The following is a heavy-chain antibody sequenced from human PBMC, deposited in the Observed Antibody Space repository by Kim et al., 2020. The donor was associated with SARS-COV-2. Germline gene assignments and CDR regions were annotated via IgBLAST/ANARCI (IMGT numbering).Heavy chain of an antibody. CDR3: ARAGSSGSYVLDY. CDR2: IIPIFGTA. CDR1: GGTFSSYA. V-gene: IGHV1-69*13. J-gene: IGHJ4*02. Sequence: SVKVSCKASGGTFSSYAISWVRQAPGQGLEWMGGIIPIFGTANYAQKFQGRVTITADESTSTAYMELSSLRSEDTAVYYCARAGSSGSYVLDYWGQGTLVTVSS. D-gene: IGHD3-10*01.